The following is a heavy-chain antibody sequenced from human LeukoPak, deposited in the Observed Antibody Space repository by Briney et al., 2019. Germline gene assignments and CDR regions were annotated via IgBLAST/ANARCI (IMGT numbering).Heavy chain of an antibody. V-gene: IGHV4-61*02. D-gene: IGHD5-24*01. J-gene: IGHJ6*03. Sequence: SQTLSLTCSVSGGSISSGNYYWSWIRQPAGKGLEWIGRIYTTGSTNYNPSLKTRVTMSVDTSKNQFSLKLSSVTAADTAVYYCARDRYKISYYYYMDVWGKGTTVTISS. CDR1: GGSISSGNYY. CDR2: IYTTGST. CDR3: ARDRYKISYYYYMDV.